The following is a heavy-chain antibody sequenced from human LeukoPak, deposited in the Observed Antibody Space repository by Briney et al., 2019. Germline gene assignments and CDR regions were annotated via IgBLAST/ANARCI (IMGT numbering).Heavy chain of an antibody. D-gene: IGHD4-11*01. CDR2: ISSSSSYI. Sequence: PGGSLRLSCAASGFTFSSYSMNWVRQAPGKGLEWVSSISSSSSYIYYADSVKGRFTISRDNAKNSLYLQTNSLRAEDTAVYYCARALQSGRDIWGQGTMVTVSS. J-gene: IGHJ3*02. CDR1: GFTFSSYS. V-gene: IGHV3-21*01. CDR3: ARALQSGRDI.